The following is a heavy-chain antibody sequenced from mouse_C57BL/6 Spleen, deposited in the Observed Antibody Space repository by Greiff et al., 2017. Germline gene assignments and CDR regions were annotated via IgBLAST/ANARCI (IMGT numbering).Heavy chain of an antibody. Sequence: VQLQQPGAELVKPGASVKLSCKASGYTFTSYWMHWVKQRPGQGLEWIGMIHPNSGSTNYNEKFKSKATLTVDKSSSTAYMQLSSLTSEDSAVYYCARYGGSSSYWYFDVWGTGTTVTVSS. CDR1: GYTFTSYW. J-gene: IGHJ1*03. CDR3: ARYGGSSSYWYFDV. D-gene: IGHD1-1*01. CDR2: IHPNSGST. V-gene: IGHV1-64*01.